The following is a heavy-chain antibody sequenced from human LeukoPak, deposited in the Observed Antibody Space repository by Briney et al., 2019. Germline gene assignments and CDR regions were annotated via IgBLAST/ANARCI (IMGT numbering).Heavy chain of an antibody. D-gene: IGHD3-22*01. CDR3: ARALGGPYYYDNSGSSNDAFDI. V-gene: IGHV1-2*02. J-gene: IGHJ3*02. Sequence: VASVKVSCKASGYTFTGYYMHWVRQAPGQGLEWMGWINPNSGGTNYAQKFQGRVTMTRDTSISTAYMELSRLRSDDTAVYYCARALGGPYYYDNSGSSNDAFDIWGQGTMVTVSS. CDR1: GYTFTGYY. CDR2: INPNSGGT.